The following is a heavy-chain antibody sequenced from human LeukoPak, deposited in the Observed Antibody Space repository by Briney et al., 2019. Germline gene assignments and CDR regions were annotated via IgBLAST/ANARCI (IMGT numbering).Heavy chain of an antibody. CDR1: GLTFSNFG. V-gene: IGHV3-33*01. Sequence: GMSLRLSCVASGLTFSNFGMHWVRQAPGKGLEWVALIWNDGSDKYYADSVKGRFTISRDNSKNTLYLQMNSLRAEDTAMYYCARDLRGIVGTTPFKWFDPWGQGTLVTVSS. J-gene: IGHJ5*02. D-gene: IGHD1-26*01. CDR3: ARDLRGIVGTTPFKWFDP. CDR2: IWNDGSDK.